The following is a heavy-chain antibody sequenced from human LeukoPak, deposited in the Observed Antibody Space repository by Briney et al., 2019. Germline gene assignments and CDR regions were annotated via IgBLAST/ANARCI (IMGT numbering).Heavy chain of an antibody. CDR3: ARDWVSLDF. CDR2: ISYSGST. D-gene: IGHD2-8*01. V-gene: IGHV4-59*01. CDR1: AGSISTYY. J-gene: IGHJ4*02. Sequence: PSETLSLTCTVSAGSISTYYWSWIRQPPGKGLELIGYISYSGSTKYNPSLKSRVTISIDTSKNQFSLKLSPVTAADTAIYYCARDWVSLDFWGQGTLVTVSS.